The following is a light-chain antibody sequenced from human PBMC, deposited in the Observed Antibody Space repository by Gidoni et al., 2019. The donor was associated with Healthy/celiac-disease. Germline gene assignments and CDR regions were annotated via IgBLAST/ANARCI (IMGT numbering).Light chain of an antibody. CDR3: QQSYSTPQT. J-gene: IGKJ1*01. CDR2: AAS. CDR1: QIISSY. V-gene: IGKV1-39*01. Sequence: IQMTQSPSSLSASVGDRVTITCRASQIISSYLNWYQQKPGKAPKLLIYAASSLQSGVPSRFSGSGSGTDFPLTISSLQPEDFATYYCQQSYSTPQTFGQGTKVEIK.